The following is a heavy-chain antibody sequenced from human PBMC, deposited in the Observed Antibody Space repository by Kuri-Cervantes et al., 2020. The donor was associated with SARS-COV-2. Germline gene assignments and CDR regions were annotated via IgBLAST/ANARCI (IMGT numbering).Heavy chain of an antibody. J-gene: IGHJ6*02. CDR1: GFTFDEYA. CDR2: ISGSGGST. D-gene: IGHD2-8*01. CDR3: AKGLRTNGYYYGMDV. V-gene: IGHV3-23*01. Sequence: GGSLRLSCAASGFTFDEYAMSWVRQAPGKGLEWVSAISGSGGSTYYADSVKGRFTISRDNSKNTLYLQMNSLRAEDTAVYYCAKGLRTNGYYYGMDVWGQGTTVTVSS.